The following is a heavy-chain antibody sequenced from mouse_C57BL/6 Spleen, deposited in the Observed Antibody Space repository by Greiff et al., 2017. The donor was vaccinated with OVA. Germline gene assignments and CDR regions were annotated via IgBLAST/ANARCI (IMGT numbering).Heavy chain of an antibody. J-gene: IGHJ4*01. CDR3: ARHGYYGTYYYAMDY. Sequence: EVQVVESGGGLVKPGGSLKLSCAASGFTFSCYTMSWVRQTPEKRLEWVATISGGGGNTYYPDSVKGRFTISRDNAKNTLYLQMSSLRSEDTALYYCARHGYYGTYYYAMDYWGQGTSVTVSS. V-gene: IGHV5-9*01. CDR2: ISGGGGNT. CDR1: GFTFSCYT. D-gene: IGHD2-1*01.